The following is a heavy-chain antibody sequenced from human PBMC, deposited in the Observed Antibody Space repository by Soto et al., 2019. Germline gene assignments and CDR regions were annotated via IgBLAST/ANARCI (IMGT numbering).Heavy chain of an antibody. CDR3: VRGLRRVDGIYDYFYYMDV. D-gene: IGHD3-3*01. V-gene: IGHV1-46*03. J-gene: IGHJ6*03. Sequence: ASVKVSCKASGYIFTSYYIHWVRQAPGQGLEWMGIINPSAGSTTYAQKFQGRVTMTRDTSTSTVYMELSSLRSEDSAVHYCVRGLRRVDGIYDYFYYMDVWGKGTTVTVSS. CDR2: INPSAGST. CDR1: GYIFTSYY.